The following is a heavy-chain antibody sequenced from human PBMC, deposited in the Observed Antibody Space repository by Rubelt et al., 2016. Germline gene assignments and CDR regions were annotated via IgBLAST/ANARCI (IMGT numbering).Heavy chain of an antibody. D-gene: IGHD2-15*01. V-gene: IGHV3-30*04. CDR2: ISYDGSNK. Sequence: SYAMPWVRQAPGKGLEWVAVISYDGSNKYYADSVKGRFTISRDNSKNTLYLQMNSLRAEDTAVYYCARDIVVVVAATNEKNYYYGMDVWGQGTTVTVSS. J-gene: IGHJ6*02. CDR3: ARDIVVVVAATNEKNYYYGMDV. CDR1: SYA.